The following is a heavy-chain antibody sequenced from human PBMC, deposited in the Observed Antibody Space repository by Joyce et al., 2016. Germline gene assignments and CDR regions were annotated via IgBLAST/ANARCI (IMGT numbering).Heavy chain of an antibody. CDR1: GYSFTSNW. V-gene: IGHV5-51*01. D-gene: IGHD2-2*02. J-gene: IGHJ4*02. CDR2: IYPGDSDT. Sequence: EVQLVQSGAEVKKPGESLKISCKGYGYSFTSNWIGWGRQMPGKGLEWMGIIYPGDSDTRYSPSFQGQVTISADKSISTAYLQWSSLKASDTAMYYCARSTLPGYCSSTSCYMRYYFDYWGQGTLVTVSS. CDR3: ARSTLPGYCSSTSCYMRYYFDY.